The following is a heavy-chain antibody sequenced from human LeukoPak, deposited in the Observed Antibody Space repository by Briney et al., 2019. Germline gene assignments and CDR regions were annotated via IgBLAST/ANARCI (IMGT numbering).Heavy chain of an antibody. V-gene: IGHV4-59*01. Sequence: PSETLSLTCTVSGASISSYYWSWLRQPPGKGLEWIGYIYGRGSTNYNPSLKSRITISLDTSKNQFSLKLNSVTAADTAVYYCAREDAWGNKPPKGHFDYWGQGALVTVSS. D-gene: IGHD3-16*01. CDR2: IYGRGST. CDR1: GASISSYY. CDR3: AREDAWGNKPPKGHFDY. J-gene: IGHJ4*02.